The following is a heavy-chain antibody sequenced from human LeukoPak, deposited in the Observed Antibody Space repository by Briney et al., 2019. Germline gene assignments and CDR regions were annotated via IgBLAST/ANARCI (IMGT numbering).Heavy chain of an antibody. D-gene: IGHD3-22*01. CDR2: IRSKTYGVTT. J-gene: IGHJ4*02. V-gene: IGHV3-49*03. CDR3: TRTGDYYDSSTYYYGLDY. Sequence: GGSLRLXCTGSGFTFGDYVMRWFRQAPGKGLEWVGFIRSKTYGVTTEYAASVKGRFTTSRDDSKNIAYLQMNSLKTEDTAVFYCTRTGDYYDSSTYYYGLDYWGQGTLVTVSS. CDR1: GFTFGDYV.